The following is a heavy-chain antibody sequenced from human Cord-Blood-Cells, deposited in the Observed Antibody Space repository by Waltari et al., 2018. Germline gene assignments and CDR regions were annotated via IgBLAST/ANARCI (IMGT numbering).Heavy chain of an antibody. CDR3: ASVFFDWLLCY. CDR2: IKQDGSEK. V-gene: IGHV3-7*01. D-gene: IGHD3-9*01. CDR1: GFTFSSYW. J-gene: IGHJ4*02. Sequence: EVQLVESGGGLVQPGGSLRLSCAASGFTFSSYWMSWVRQAPGKGVEWVANIKQDGSEKYYVDSVKGRFTISRDNAKNSLYLQMNSLRAEDTAVYYCASVFFDWLLCYWGQGTLVTVSS.